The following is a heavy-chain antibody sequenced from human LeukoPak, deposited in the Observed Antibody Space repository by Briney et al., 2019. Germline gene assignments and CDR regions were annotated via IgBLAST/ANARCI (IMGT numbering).Heavy chain of an antibody. CDR2: ISYDGSNK. D-gene: IGHD5-24*01. Sequence: GGSLRLSCAASGFTFSSYGMHWVRQAPGKGLEWVAVISYDGSNKYYADSVKGRFTISRDNSKNTLYLQMNSLRAEDTAVYYCARDVEAFDIWGQGTMVTVSS. CDR1: GFTFSSYG. V-gene: IGHV3-30*19. J-gene: IGHJ3*02. CDR3: ARDVEAFDI.